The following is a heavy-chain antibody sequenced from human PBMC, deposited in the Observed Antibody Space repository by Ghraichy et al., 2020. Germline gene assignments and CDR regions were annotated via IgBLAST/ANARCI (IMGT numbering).Heavy chain of an antibody. CDR3: ARSGSAGSVDF. V-gene: IGHV3-7*04. CDR2: VNNDAKET. CDR1: GFSFRDSW. Sequence: LSLTCAASGFSFRDSWMSWVRQPPGKGLEWVANVNNDAKETYYVDSVKGRFTISRDNNKNTLFLQVTRLRAEDTAVYYCARSGSAGSVDFWGQGTLVTVSS. D-gene: IGHD1-14*01. J-gene: IGHJ4*02.